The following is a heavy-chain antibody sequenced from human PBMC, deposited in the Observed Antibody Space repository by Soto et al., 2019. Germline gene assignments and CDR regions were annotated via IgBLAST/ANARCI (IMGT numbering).Heavy chain of an antibody. J-gene: IGHJ4*02. V-gene: IGHV4-4*07. D-gene: IGHD1-26*01. CDR1: GDSMTKYY. Sequence: QVQLQESGPGLVKPSETLALPCTVSGDSMTKYYWSWLRQPPGTGLEWIGRIYTSGSTNYNPSLRIRVTMSLGPSNNHFSLKLKGVDAEYTAVSYCARQVGAAYYFDIWGQGALVTVSS. CDR3: ARQVGAAYYFDI. CDR2: IYTSGST.